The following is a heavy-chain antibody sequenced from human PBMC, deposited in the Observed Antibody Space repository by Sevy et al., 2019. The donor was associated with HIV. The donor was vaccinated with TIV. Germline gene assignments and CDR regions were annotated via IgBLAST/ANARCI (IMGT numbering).Heavy chain of an antibody. J-gene: IGHJ6*02. CDR1: GFTFSNYG. CDR2: ISYDGSNK. D-gene: IGHD3-16*01. CDR3: AKEAAGGYYYYYGMDV. V-gene: IGHV3-30*18. Sequence: GGSLRLSCAASGFTFSNYGIHWVRQAPGKGLEWVAVISYDGSNKYYADSVKGRFTISRDNTKNTLYLQMNSLKVEDTAVYYCAKEAAGGYYYYYGMDVWGQGTTVTDSS.